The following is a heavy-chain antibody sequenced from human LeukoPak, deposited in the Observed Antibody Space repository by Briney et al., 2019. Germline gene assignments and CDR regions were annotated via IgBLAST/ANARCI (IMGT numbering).Heavy chain of an antibody. Sequence: QPGGSLRLSCAASGFTVSSNYMSWVRQAPGKGLEWVSVIYSGGSTYYADSVKGRFTISRDNSKNTLYLQMNSLRAEDTAVYYCAKGYCSSTSCSYFDYWGQGTLVTVSS. CDR3: AKGYCSSTSCSYFDY. CDR1: GFTVSSNY. V-gene: IGHV3-53*01. J-gene: IGHJ4*02. D-gene: IGHD2-2*01. CDR2: IYSGGST.